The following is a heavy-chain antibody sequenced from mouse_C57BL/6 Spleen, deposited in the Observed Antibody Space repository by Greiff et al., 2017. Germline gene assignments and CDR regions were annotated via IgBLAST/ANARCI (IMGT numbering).Heavy chain of an antibody. J-gene: IGHJ2*01. CDR2: INPGSGGT. CDR1: GYAFTNYL. CDR3: ASYSNYVDY. Sequence: VQLQQSGAELVRPGTSVKVSCKASGYAFTNYLIEWVKQRPGQGLEWSGVINPGSGGTNYNEKFKGKVTLTADKSSSTAYMQLRRLTSEGSAVYFCASYSNYVDYWGQGTTLTVSS. D-gene: IGHD2-5*01. V-gene: IGHV1-54*01.